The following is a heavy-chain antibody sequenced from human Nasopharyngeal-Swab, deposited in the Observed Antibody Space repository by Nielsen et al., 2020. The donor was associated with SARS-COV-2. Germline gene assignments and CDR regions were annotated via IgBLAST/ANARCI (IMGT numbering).Heavy chain of an antibody. V-gene: IGHV3-7*01. CDR1: GFTFSSYW. Sequence: GESLKISCAASGFTFSSYWMSWVRQAPGKGLEWVANIKQDGSEKYYVDSVKGRFTISRDNAKNSLYLQMNSLRAEDTAVYYCARATGLEYSSSTWNYYYMDVWGKRTTVTVSS. D-gene: IGHD6-6*01. J-gene: IGHJ6*03. CDR2: IKQDGSEK. CDR3: ARATGLEYSSSTWNYYYMDV.